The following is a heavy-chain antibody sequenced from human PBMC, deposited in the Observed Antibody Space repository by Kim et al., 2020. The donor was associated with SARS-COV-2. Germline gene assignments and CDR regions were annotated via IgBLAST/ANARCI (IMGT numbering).Heavy chain of an antibody. Sequence: GGSLRLSCAVSGFSISSYSMYWLRQAPGRGLEWVSYISSSGTTTYYPDSVKGRFTISRDIATNSLYLEMNSLRDEDTAVYRCAKDGGDDWFDPWGQGTLV. J-gene: IGHJ5*02. D-gene: IGHD3-16*01. CDR1: GFSISSYS. V-gene: IGHV3-48*02. CDR2: ISSSGTTT. CDR3: AKDGGDDWFDP.